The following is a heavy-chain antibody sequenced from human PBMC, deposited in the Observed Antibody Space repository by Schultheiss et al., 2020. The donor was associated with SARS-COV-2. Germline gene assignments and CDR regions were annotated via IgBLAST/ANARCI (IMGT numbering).Heavy chain of an antibody. CDR2: ISGSGGST. J-gene: IGHJ6*03. Sequence: GGSLRLSCAASGFTFSSYAMSWVRQAPGKGLEWVSVISGSGGSTYYADSVKGRFTISRDNSKNTLYLQMNSLRAEDTAVYYCARPMVRGPWYYYMDVWGKGTTVTVSS. CDR1: GFTFSSYA. V-gene: IGHV3-23*01. D-gene: IGHD3-10*01. CDR3: ARPMVRGPWYYYMDV.